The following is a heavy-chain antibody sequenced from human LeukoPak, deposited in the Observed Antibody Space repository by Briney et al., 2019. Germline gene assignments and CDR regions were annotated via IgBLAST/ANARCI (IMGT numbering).Heavy chain of an antibody. D-gene: IGHD6-19*01. Sequence: SETLSLACSVSGGSISSTNYYWGWIRQPPGKGLEWIGYIYYSGSTYYNPSLKSRVTISVDTSKNQFSLKLSSVTAADTAVYYCARDATAVAGQPDYWGQGTLVTVSS. V-gene: IGHV4-30-4*08. CDR3: ARDATAVAGQPDY. CDR1: GGSISSTNYY. CDR2: IYYSGST. J-gene: IGHJ4*02.